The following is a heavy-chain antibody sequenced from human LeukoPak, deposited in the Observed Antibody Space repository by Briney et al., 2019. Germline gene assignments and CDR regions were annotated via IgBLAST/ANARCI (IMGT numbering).Heavy chain of an antibody. Sequence: PGSSLRLSCAASGFTLSSYAMHWVRQAPGKGLEWVAVISYDGSNKYYADSVKGRFTISRDNSKNTLYLQMNSLRAEDTAVYYCARGHVYAMEHWGQGTLVTVSS. CDR1: GFTLSSYA. D-gene: IGHD3-16*01. CDR2: ISYDGSNK. V-gene: IGHV3-30*04. J-gene: IGHJ1*01. CDR3: ARGHVYAMEH.